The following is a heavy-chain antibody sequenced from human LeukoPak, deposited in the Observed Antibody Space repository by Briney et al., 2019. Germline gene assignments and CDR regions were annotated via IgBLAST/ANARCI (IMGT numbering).Heavy chain of an antibody. Sequence: AGRSLRLSCAASGLTFSRYAMSWVRQAPGKGLEGVSGVSTSGGSTYYADSVKGRFTISRDNSKNTLHLQMNSLRAEDTAIYYCAKQAYDSPRTDFDYWGQGTLVTVSS. CDR3: AKQAYDSPRTDFDY. CDR2: VSTSGGST. CDR1: GLTFSRYA. V-gene: IGHV3-23*01. J-gene: IGHJ4*02. D-gene: IGHD3-22*01.